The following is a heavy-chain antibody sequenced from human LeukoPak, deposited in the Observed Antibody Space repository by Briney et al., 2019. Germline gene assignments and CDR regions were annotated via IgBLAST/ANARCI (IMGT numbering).Heavy chain of an antibody. Sequence: GGSLRLSRAASGFTFSSYSMNWVRQAPGKGLEWVSSISSSSSYIYYADSVKGRFTISRDNAKNSLYLQMNSLRAEDTAVYYCARQASSSWSFDYWGQGTLVTVSS. CDR1: GFTFSSYS. CDR2: ISSSSSYI. V-gene: IGHV3-21*01. D-gene: IGHD6-13*01. J-gene: IGHJ4*02. CDR3: ARQASSSWSFDY.